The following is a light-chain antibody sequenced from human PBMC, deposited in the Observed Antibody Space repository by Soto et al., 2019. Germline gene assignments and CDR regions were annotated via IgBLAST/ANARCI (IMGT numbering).Light chain of an antibody. CDR2: GAS. CDR1: QSVSSSS. CDR3: QQYGSSPQT. V-gene: IGKV3-20*01. Sequence: EIVMTQSPATLSVSPWERATLSCRASQSVSSSSLAWYQQNPGQAPRLLIYGASSRVTGIPDRFSGSGSGTDFTLTISRLEPEDFAVYYCQQYGSSPQTFGPGTKVDIK. J-gene: IGKJ3*01.